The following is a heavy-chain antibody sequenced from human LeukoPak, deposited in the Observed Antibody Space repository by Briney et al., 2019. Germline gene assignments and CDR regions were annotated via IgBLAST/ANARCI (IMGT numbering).Heavy chain of an antibody. CDR3: AKLAKFFYGSETFYFFEH. CDR2: INQDGTEK. V-gene: IGHV3-7*01. D-gene: IGHD3-10*01. CDR1: GFTFSRYW. Sequence: GGSLRLSCAASGFTFSRYWMSWVRQAPGEGLEWVANINQDGTEKYYVDSVKGRFIISRDYGKNSLYLQMNSLRVEDTAVYYCAKLAKFFYGSETFYFFEHWGQGTPVTASS. J-gene: IGHJ4*02.